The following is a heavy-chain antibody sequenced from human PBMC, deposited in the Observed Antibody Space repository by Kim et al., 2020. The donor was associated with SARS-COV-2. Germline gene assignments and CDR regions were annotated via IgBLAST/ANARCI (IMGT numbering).Heavy chain of an antibody. J-gene: IGHJ3*02. Sequence: GGSLRLSCAASGFTVSSNYMSWVRQAPGKGLEWVSVIYSGGSTYYADSVKGRFTISRDNSKNTLYLQMNSLRAEDTAVYYCARDGPGMGAPGAFDIWGQGTMVTVSS. D-gene: IGHD1-26*01. V-gene: IGHV3-66*01. CDR1: GFTVSSNY. CDR3: ARDGPGMGAPGAFDI. CDR2: IYSGGST.